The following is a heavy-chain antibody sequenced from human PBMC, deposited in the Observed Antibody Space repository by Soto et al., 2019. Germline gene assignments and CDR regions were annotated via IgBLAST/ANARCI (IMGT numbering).Heavy chain of an antibody. J-gene: IGHJ6*02. CDR2: ISSGASNM. D-gene: IGHD3-3*01. Sequence: PGGSLGIACAASGFAFRGYEMNWVRQAPGKGLEWVSYISSGASNMYYADSVKGRFTISRDNAKNSLYLQMNSLRAEDTAVYYCARDPNYDFWSGYRNKEGTYGMDVWGQGTTVTVSS. CDR1: GFAFRGYE. CDR3: ARDPNYDFWSGYRNKEGTYGMDV. V-gene: IGHV3-48*03.